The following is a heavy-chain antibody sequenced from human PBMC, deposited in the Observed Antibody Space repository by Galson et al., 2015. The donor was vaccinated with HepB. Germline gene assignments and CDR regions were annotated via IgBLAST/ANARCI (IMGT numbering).Heavy chain of an antibody. D-gene: IGHD4-17*01. Sequence: SLRLSCAASGFTFSSYAMSWVRQAPGKGLEWVSAISGSGGSTYYADSVKGRFTISRDNSKNTLYLQMNSLRAEDTAVYYCAKGADYGDYDDVVFDYWGQGTLVTVSS. V-gene: IGHV3-23*01. CDR1: GFTFSSYA. J-gene: IGHJ4*02. CDR2: ISGSGGST. CDR3: AKGADYGDYDDVVFDY.